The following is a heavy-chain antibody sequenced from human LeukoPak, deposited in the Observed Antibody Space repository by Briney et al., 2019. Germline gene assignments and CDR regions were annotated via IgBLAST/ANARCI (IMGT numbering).Heavy chain of an antibody. CDR3: VRDLYGSGI. D-gene: IGHD3-10*01. CDR1: GGSISSGGYY. J-gene: IGHJ4*02. V-gene: IGHV4-31*03. CDR2: IYYSGST. Sequence: SETLSLTCIVSGGSISSGGYYWSWIRQHPGKGLEWIGYIYYSGSTYYNPSLKSRVTISVDTSKNQFSLKLSSVTAADTAVYYCVRDLYGSGIWGQGTLVTVSS.